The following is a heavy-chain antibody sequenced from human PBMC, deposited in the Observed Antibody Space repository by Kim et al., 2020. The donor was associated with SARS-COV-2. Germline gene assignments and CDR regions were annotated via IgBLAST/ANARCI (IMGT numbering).Heavy chain of an antibody. D-gene: IGHD1-26*01. J-gene: IGHJ4*02. V-gene: IGHV1-69*04. CDR3: ARDDSGSYPEYFDY. Sequence: SVKVSCKASGGTFSSYAISWVRQAPGQGLEWMGRIIPILGIANYAQKFQGRVTITADKSTSTAYMELSSLRSEDAAVYYCARDDSGSYPEYFDYWGQGTLVTVSS. CDR2: IIPILGIA. CDR1: GGTFSSYA.